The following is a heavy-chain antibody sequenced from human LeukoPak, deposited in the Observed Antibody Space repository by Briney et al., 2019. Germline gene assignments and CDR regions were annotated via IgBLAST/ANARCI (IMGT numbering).Heavy chain of an antibody. D-gene: IGHD4-17*01. J-gene: IGHJ3*01. CDR1: GFTFNTYW. CDR3: ARNGKTGQGDGDARDL. V-gene: IGHV3-74*01. CDR2: INNDGSTT. Sequence: PGGSLRRSCAASGFTFNTYWMHWVRQAPGKGLVWVSIINNDGSTTNYADSVKGRFTISRDNAKNTLYLQMNRLRDDDTAVYYCARNGKTGQGDGDARDLWGQGTMVTVSS.